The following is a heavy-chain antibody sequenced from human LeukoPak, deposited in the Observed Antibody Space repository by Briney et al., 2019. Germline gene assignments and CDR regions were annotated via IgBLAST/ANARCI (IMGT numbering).Heavy chain of an antibody. D-gene: IGHD2-2*01. Sequence: NHGESLKISCKGSGYTFTTYWIGWVRQMPGKGLEGMGIVSPGDSDTRYSPSLQGQVTISADKSSRTAYLQWSSLKASDTAMYYCARRYCSSTFCHGAFDIWGQGTMVTVSS. CDR3: ARRYCSSTFCHGAFDI. CDR1: GYTFTTYW. J-gene: IGHJ3*02. V-gene: IGHV5-51*01. CDR2: VSPGDSDT.